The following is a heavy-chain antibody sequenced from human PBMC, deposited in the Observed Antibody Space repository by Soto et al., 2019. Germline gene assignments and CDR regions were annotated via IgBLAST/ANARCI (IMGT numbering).Heavy chain of an antibody. Sequence: GGSLRLSCAASGFTFSNFWISWVRQAPGKGLEWVANINEDGSEKYYVGSVKGRFTISRDNPKNSLYLQMNSLSAEDTAVYYCARLPGGTAPRPDYWGQGTRVTVSS. CDR2: INEDGSEK. V-gene: IGHV3-7*03. D-gene: IGHD6-6*01. J-gene: IGHJ4*02. CDR1: GFTFSNFW. CDR3: ARLPGGTAPRPDY.